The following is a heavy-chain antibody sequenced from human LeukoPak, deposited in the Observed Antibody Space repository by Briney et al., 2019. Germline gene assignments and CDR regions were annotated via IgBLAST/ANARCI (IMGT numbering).Heavy chain of an antibody. D-gene: IGHD3-22*01. CDR2: TYYRSKWYN. J-gene: IGHJ4*02. Sequence: SQTLSLTCAISGDSVSSNSAAWNWIRQSPSRGLEWLGRTYYRSKWYNEYAVSVKSRITINPDTSKNQFSLQLNSVTPEDTAVYYCARVGFYDSSGYLHYYFDYWGQGTPVTVSS. CDR3: ARVGFYDSSGYLHYYFDY. V-gene: IGHV6-1*01. CDR1: GDSVSSNSAA.